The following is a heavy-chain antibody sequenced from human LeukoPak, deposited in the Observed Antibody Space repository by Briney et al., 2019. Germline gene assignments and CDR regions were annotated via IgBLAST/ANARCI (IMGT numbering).Heavy chain of an antibody. D-gene: IGHD1-26*01. Sequence: GGSLRLSCAASGFTFSSYSMNWVRQAPGKGLEWVSYISSSSTTIYYADSVKGRFTISRDNAKNSLYLQMSSLRAEDTAVYYCAKDGGGSYFDYWGQGTLVTVSS. CDR2: ISSSSTTI. V-gene: IGHV3-48*01. CDR1: GFTFSSYS. CDR3: AKDGGGSYFDY. J-gene: IGHJ4*02.